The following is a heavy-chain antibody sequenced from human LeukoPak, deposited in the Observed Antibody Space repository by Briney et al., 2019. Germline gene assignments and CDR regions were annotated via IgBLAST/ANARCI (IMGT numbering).Heavy chain of an antibody. D-gene: IGHD6-13*01. Sequence: GGSLRLSCAASGFTFSSYSMNWVRQAPGKGLEWASYISSSSSTIYYADSVKGRFTISRDNAKNSLYLQMNSLRAEDTAVYYCARDGGIAAAGYYFDYWGQGTLVTVSS. CDR1: GFTFSSYS. V-gene: IGHV3-48*01. J-gene: IGHJ4*02. CDR2: ISSSSSTI. CDR3: ARDGGIAAAGYYFDY.